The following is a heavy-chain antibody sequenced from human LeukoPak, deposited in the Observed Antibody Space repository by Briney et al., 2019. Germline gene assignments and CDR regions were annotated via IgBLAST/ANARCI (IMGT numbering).Heavy chain of an antibody. D-gene: IGHD3-10*01. CDR2: IYSRGTT. Sequence: SETLSLTCTVSGGSISSYYWNWIRQPAGKGREGLGLIYSRGTTNYNPPLESRLTLSVDTSKNQFSLKLSSVPAADTAVYYCARMTVVRGPQRYFDDWGQGTLVTVSS. J-gene: IGHJ4*02. CDR3: ARMTVVRGPQRYFDD. V-gene: IGHV4-4*07. CDR1: GGSISSYY.